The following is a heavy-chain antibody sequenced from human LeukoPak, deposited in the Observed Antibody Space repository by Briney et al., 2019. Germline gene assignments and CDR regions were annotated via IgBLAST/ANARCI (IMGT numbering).Heavy chain of an antibody. CDR1: GFTFSNYG. J-gene: IGHJ6*02. V-gene: IGHV3-30*18. CDR3: AKDTSGSTMTKRYYVLDV. D-gene: IGHD4-17*01. Sequence: GGSLRLSCAASGFTFSNYGMHWVRQAPGKGLEWVAIISYDGSDEYYVDSVQGRFTMSRDTSKNTLYLQMNGLRPEDTAVYYCAKDTSGSTMTKRYYVLDVWGQGATVTVSS. CDR2: ISYDGSDE.